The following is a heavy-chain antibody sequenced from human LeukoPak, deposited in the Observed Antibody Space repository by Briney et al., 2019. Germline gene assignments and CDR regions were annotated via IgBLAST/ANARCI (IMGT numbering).Heavy chain of an antibody. J-gene: IGHJ5*02. CDR2: SYPLDSIT. CDR3: ARLAPDYAAYWFDP. Sequence: GESLQISCQTSGSDFSTKWIGWVRPMPAKGLEWRGISYPLDSITSSSTPLQGHATISADTSINTAYLQCSSLKPPNTAMYYCARLAPDYAAYWFDPWGEGTLVTVSS. CDR1: GSDFSTKW. D-gene: IGHD4-17*01. V-gene: IGHV5-51*01.